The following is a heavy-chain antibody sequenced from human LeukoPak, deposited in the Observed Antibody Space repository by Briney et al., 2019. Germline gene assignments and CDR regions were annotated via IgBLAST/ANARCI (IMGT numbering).Heavy chain of an antibody. J-gene: IGHJ6*02. CDR3: ARVTRLPTVDYYYYYGMDV. CDR2: IIPIFGTA. D-gene: IGHD4-23*01. CDR1: GGTFSSYA. V-gene: IGHV1-69*13. Sequence: ASVKVSCKASGGTFSSYAISWVRQAPGQGLEWMGGIIPIFGTANYAQKFQGRVTITADESTSTAYMELSSLRSEDTAVYYCARVTRLPTVDYYYYYGMDVWGQGTTVTVSS.